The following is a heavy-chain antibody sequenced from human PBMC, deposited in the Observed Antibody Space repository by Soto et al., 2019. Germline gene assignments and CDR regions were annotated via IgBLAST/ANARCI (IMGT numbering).Heavy chain of an antibody. D-gene: IGHD2-15*01. Sequence: ASVKVSYKASGYTFTSYAMHWVRQAPGQRLEWMGWINAGNGNTKYSQKFQGRVTITRDTSASTAYMELSSLRSEDTAVYYCARGDVVVVVAATRPNNWFDPWGQGTLVTVSS. CDR1: GYTFTSYA. CDR2: INAGNGNT. J-gene: IGHJ5*02. V-gene: IGHV1-3*01. CDR3: ARGDVVVVVAATRPNNWFDP.